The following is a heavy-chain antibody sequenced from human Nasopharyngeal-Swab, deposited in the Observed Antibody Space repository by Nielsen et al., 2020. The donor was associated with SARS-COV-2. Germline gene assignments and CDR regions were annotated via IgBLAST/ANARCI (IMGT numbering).Heavy chain of an antibody. Sequence: GESLKISCAASGFTFSRYWMHWVRQVPGKGLVWVSRIDTDGSTTDHADSVKGRFTISRDNAKNTLYLQMNSLRPEDTAVYYCARDDGQLGDSWGQGTLVTVSS. J-gene: IGHJ4*02. V-gene: IGHV3-74*01. D-gene: IGHD6-6*01. CDR3: ARDDGQLGDS. CDR2: IDTDGSTT. CDR1: GFTFSRYW.